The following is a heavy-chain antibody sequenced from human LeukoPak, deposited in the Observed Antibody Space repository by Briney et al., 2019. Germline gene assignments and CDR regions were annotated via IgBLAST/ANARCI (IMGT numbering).Heavy chain of an antibody. D-gene: IGHD5-18*01. J-gene: IGHJ3*02. Sequence: ASVKVSCKASGGTFSSYAISWVRQAPGQGLEWMGGIIPIFGTANYAQKFQGRVTITADESTSTAYMELSSLRSEDTAVYYCAGHFDTAMVRKNAFDIWGQGTMVTASS. CDR1: GGTFSSYA. CDR3: AGHFDTAMVRKNAFDI. CDR2: IIPIFGTA. V-gene: IGHV1-69*13.